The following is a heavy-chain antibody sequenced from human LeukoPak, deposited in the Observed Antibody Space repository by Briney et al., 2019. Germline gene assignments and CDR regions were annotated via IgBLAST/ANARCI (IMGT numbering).Heavy chain of an antibody. V-gene: IGHV1-18*01. CDR1: GYTFGIYG. J-gene: IGHJ5*02. Sequence: ASVKVSCKASGYTFGIYGISWVRQAPGQGLEWMAWISPYDGDTNYAQKFEGRVTMTTETSTNTAYMELRSLRSDDTAIYYCARDYCTRGGDCYKEDLFDPWGEGTLVTVSA. D-gene: IGHD2-21*02. CDR2: ISPYDGDT. CDR3: ARDYCTRGGDCYKEDLFDP.